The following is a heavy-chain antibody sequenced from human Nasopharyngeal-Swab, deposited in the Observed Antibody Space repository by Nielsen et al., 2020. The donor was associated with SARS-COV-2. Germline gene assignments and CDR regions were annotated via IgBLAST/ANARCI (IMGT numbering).Heavy chain of an antibody. CDR3: ARHGDPSRMPSYSTYFYYVMGV. J-gene: IGHJ6*02. Sequence: PGKGLEWIGSIYYSGSTYYNPSLKSRVTISVDTSKNQFFLKLSSVTAADTAVYYCARHGDPSRMPSYSTYFYYVMGVWGQGTTVTVSS. D-gene: IGHD2-21*01. V-gene: IGHV4-39*01. CDR2: IYYSGST.